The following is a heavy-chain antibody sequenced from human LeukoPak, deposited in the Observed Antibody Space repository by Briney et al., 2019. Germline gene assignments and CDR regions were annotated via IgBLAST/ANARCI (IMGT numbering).Heavy chain of an antibody. D-gene: IGHD4-17*01. J-gene: IGHJ4*02. Sequence: PSETLSLTCTVSSGSISSGGYYWSWIRQHPGKGLEWIGYIYYSGSTYYNPSLKSRVTISVDTSKNQFSLKLSSVTAADTAVYYCARDGGYGDYVDYWGQGTLVTVSS. V-gene: IGHV4-31*03. CDR3: ARDGGYGDYVDY. CDR2: IYYSGST. CDR1: SGSISSGGYY.